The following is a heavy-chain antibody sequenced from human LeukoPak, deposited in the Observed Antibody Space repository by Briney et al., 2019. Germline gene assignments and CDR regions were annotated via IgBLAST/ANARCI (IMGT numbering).Heavy chain of an antibody. CDR1: GYSIRSGYY. CDR2: MYHSGST. J-gene: IGHJ4*02. V-gene: IGHV4-38-2*01. CDR3: VRHNSRIIAASEY. D-gene: IGHD5-12*01. Sequence: SETLSLTCAISGYSIRSGYYWGWIRQPPGKGLEWIGSMYHSGSTYYNPSLRSRVTISVDKSKNQFSLKLTSMTAADTAVYYCVRHNSRIIAASEYRGQGILVTVSS.